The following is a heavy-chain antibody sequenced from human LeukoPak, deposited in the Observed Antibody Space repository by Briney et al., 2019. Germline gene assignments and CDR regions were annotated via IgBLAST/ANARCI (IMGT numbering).Heavy chain of an antibody. D-gene: IGHD3-10*01. J-gene: IGHJ4*02. V-gene: IGHV4-61*02. CDR3: ARVSLVRGAPDYYFDY. CDR2: IYTSGST. CDR1: GGSISSGGYY. Sequence: PSQTLSLTCTVSGGSISSGGYYWSWIWQPAGKGLEWIGRIYTSGSTNYNPSLKSRVTMSVDTSKNQFSLKLSSVTAADTAVYYCARVSLVRGAPDYYFDYWGQGTLVTVSS.